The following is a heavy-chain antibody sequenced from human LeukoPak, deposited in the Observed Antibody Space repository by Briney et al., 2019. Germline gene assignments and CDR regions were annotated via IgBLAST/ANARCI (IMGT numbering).Heavy chain of an antibody. Sequence: SGPALVKPTQTLTLTCTFSGFSLSTSGMCVSWIRQPPGKALEWLARIDWDDDKYYSTSLKTRLTISKDTSKNQVVLTMTNMDPVDTATYYCARIGCSPWSQNAFDIWGQGTMVTVSS. CDR1: GFSLSTSGMC. J-gene: IGHJ3*02. CDR2: IDWDDDK. D-gene: IGHD3-10*02. CDR3: ARIGCSPWSQNAFDI. V-gene: IGHV2-70*11.